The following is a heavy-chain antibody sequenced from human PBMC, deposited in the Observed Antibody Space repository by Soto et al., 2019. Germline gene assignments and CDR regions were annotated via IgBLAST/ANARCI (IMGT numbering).Heavy chain of an antibody. Sequence: EVQLVESGGGLVKPGGSLRLSCAASGFTFSNAWMNWVRQAPGKGLEWVGRIKSKTDGGTTDYAAPVKGRFTISRDDSKNTLYLQMNSLKTEDTAVYYCTTTPLTIFGVVIIHDRDPVSLNGGQGTLVTVSS. D-gene: IGHD3-3*01. J-gene: IGHJ4*02. CDR2: IKSKTDGGTT. CDR3: TTTPLTIFGVVIIHDRDPVSLN. V-gene: IGHV3-15*07. CDR1: GFTFSNAW.